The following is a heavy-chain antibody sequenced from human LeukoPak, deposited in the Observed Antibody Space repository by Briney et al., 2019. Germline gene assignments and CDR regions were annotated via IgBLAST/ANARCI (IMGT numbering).Heavy chain of an antibody. Sequence: PGGSLRLSCAASGFTFYSYAISWVRQAPGKGLDWVSSISISSGVVNYADFVKGRFTISRDKSKNTVYLQMNGLRAEDTALYYCVRDAASDFYYYMDVWGKGTTVTVSS. CDR1: GFTFYSYA. D-gene: IGHD6-25*01. J-gene: IGHJ6*03. CDR2: ISISSGVV. V-gene: IGHV3-23*01. CDR3: VRDAASDFYYYMDV.